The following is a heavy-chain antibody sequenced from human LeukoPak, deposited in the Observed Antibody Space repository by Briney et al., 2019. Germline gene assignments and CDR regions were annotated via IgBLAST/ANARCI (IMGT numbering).Heavy chain of an antibody. CDR2: ISGYNGDT. CDR1: GYTFNSYG. CDR3: ARDLRRQRYTNWFDP. V-gene: IGHV1-18*01. Sequence: GASVKVSCKTSGYTFNSYGVSWVRQAPGQGLEWMGWISGYNGDTNYAQNFQGRVTMVTDTSTDTAYMELRSLRSDDTAVYYCARDLRRQRYTNWFDPWGQGTLVTVSS. D-gene: IGHD3-9*01. J-gene: IGHJ5*02.